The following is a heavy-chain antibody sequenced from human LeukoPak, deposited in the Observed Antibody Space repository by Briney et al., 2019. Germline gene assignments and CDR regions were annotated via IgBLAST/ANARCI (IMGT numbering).Heavy chain of an antibody. D-gene: IGHD5-12*01. V-gene: IGHV7-4-1*02. Sequence: GASVKVSCKASGYTFTSYAMNWVRQAPGQGLERMGWINTNTGNPTYAQGFTGRFVFSLDTSVSTAYLQISSLKAEDTAVYYCARVGGATTPVYYYGMDVWGQGTTVTVSS. CDR3: ARVGGATTPVYYYGMDV. CDR2: INTNTGNP. CDR1: GYTFTSYA. J-gene: IGHJ6*02.